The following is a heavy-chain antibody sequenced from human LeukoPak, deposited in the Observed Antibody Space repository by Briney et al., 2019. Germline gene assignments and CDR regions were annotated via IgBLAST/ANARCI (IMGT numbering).Heavy chain of an antibody. CDR2: IYYIGST. V-gene: IGHV4-59*12. Sequence: SETLSLTCTVSGGSISSYYWSWVRQPPGKGLEWIGYIYYIGSTNYNPSLKSRVTISVDTSKNQFSLELNSVTAADTAVYYCARDLRGMVDYWGQGTLVTVSS. CDR3: ARDLRGMVDY. J-gene: IGHJ4*02. D-gene: IGHD3-16*01. CDR1: GGSISSYY.